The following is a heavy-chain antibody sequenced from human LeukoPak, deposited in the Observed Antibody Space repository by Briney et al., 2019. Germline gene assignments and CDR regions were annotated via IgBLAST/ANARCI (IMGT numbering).Heavy chain of an antibody. Sequence: PGGSLRLSCAASEFTFSDYYMSWIRQAPGKGLEWVSYISSSSTYTNYADSVKGRFTISRDNAKNSLYLQMNSLRAEDTAVYYCARMVWNNVLFDYWGQGTLVTVSS. CDR3: ARMVWNNVLFDY. CDR1: EFTFSDYY. CDR2: ISSSSTYT. J-gene: IGHJ4*02. D-gene: IGHD1/OR15-1a*01. V-gene: IGHV3-11*06.